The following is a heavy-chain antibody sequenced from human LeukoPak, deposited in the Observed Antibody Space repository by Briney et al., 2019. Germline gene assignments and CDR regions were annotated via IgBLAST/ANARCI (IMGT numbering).Heavy chain of an antibody. CDR2: ISSSSSTI. CDR1: GFTFSSYS. J-gene: IGHJ4*02. D-gene: IGHD6-19*01. CDR3: ARGHSSGWSDFDY. Sequence: GGSLRLSCAASGFTFSSYSMNWVRQAPGKGLEWVSYISSSSSTIYYTDSVKGRFTISRDNAKNSLYLQMNSLRDEDTAVYYCARGHSSGWSDFDYWGQGTLVTVSS. V-gene: IGHV3-48*02.